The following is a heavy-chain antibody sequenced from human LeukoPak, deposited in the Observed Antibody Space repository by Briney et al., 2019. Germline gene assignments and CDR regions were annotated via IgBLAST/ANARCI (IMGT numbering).Heavy chain of an antibody. CDR1: GGSFSGYY. V-gene: IGHV4-34*01. Sequence: SETLSLTCAVYGGSFSGYYWSWIRQPPGKGLEWIGEINHSGSTNYNPSLKSRVTISVDTSKNQFSLKLSSVTAADTAVYYCARETVRKCFDYWGQGTLVTVSP. D-gene: IGHD1-1*01. J-gene: IGHJ4*02. CDR2: INHSGST. CDR3: ARETVRKCFDY.